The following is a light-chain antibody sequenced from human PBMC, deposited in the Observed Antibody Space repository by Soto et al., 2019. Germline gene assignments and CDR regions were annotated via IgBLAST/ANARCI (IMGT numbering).Light chain of an antibody. CDR1: SSDIGGYDS. V-gene: IGLV2-11*01. CDR3: CSYAGSYTLV. J-gene: IGLJ1*01. Sequence: QSVLTQSPSASGSPGQSVTISCTGTSSDIGGYDSVSWYQQHPGKAPKVMIYDVSKRPSGVPDRFSGSKSGNTASLTISGLQAEDEADYYCCSYAGSYTLVFGTGTKVTVL. CDR2: DVS.